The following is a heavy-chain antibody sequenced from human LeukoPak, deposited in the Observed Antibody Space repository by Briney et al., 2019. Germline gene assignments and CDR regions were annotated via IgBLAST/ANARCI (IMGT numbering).Heavy chain of an antibody. CDR3: ARMGELNWAYYYGMDV. Sequence: SVKVSCKASGGTFSSYAISWVRQAPGQGLEWMGGIIPIFGTANYAQKFQGRVTITADESTSTAYMELSSLRSEDTAVYYCARMGELNWAYYYGMDVWGQGTTVTVSS. CDR2: IIPIFGTA. V-gene: IGHV1-69*13. J-gene: IGHJ6*02. D-gene: IGHD3-16*01. CDR1: GGTFSSYA.